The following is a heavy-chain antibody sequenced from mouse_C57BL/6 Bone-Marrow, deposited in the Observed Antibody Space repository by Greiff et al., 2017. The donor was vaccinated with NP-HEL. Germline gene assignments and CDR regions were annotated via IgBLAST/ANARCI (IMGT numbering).Heavy chain of an antibody. CDR2: ISSGGSYT. CDR1: GFTFSSYG. V-gene: IGHV5-6*01. J-gene: IGHJ3*01. Sequence: EVQLVESGGDLVKPGGSLKLSCAASGFTFSSYGMSWVRQTPDKRLEWVATISSGGSYTYYPDSVKGRFTISRDNAKNTLYLQMSSLKSEDTAMYYCARLGRAWFAYWGQGTLVTVSA. CDR3: ARLGRAWFAY.